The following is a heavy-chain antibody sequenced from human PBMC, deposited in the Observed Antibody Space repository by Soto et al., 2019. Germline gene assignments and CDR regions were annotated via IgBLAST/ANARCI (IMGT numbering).Heavy chain of an antibody. Sequence: QVQLVQSGAEVKKPGASVRVSCKASGYTFTSHGISWVRQAPGQGLEWMGWISAYNGNTNYAQKLQGRVTMTTDISTSTAYMELRSLRSDDTAVYYCARGRSNYYDSSGYYSDAFDIWGQGTMVTVSS. CDR1: GYTFTSHG. V-gene: IGHV1-18*01. D-gene: IGHD3-22*01. J-gene: IGHJ3*02. CDR3: ARGRSNYYDSSGYYSDAFDI. CDR2: ISAYNGNT.